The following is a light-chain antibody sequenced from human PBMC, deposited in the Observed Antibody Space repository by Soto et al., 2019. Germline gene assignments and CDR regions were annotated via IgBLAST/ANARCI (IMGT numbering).Light chain of an antibody. V-gene: IGLV1-40*01. J-gene: IGLJ1*01. Sequence: QSVLTQPPSVSGAPGQRVTISCAGSSSNIGAGYDVHWYQQLPGTAPKLLIYDSHNRPSGVPDRFSASRSGTSASLAITGLQAEDEAGYYYQSFDSSLSGSGVFGTGTKVTVL. CDR2: DSH. CDR3: QSFDSSLSGSGV. CDR1: SSNIGAGYD.